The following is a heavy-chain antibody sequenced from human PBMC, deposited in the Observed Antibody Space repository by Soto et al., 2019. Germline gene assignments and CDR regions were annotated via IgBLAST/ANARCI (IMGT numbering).Heavy chain of an antibody. CDR2: ISYDGSNR. Sequence: QVQLVESGGGVVQPGRSLRLSCAASRFTFSSCGMHWVRQAPGKGLEWVALISYDGSNRYYADSVKGRFTISRDSSKNTLYLQMDSLRAEDTAVYYCAKDDYYDSSADYYYYYGMDVWGQGTTVTVSS. CDR1: RFTFSSCG. CDR3: AKDDYYDSSADYYYYYGMDV. V-gene: IGHV3-30*18. D-gene: IGHD3-22*01. J-gene: IGHJ6*02.